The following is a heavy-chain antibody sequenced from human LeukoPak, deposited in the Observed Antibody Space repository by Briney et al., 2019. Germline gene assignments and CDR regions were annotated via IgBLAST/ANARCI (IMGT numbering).Heavy chain of an antibody. CDR3: ARDLWWLLDY. D-gene: IGHD5-12*01. Sequence: PGGSLRLSCAASGFTFSSYSMNWVRQAPGKGLEWVSSISSSSGYIYYADSVKGRFTISRDNAKNSLYLQMNSLRAEDTAVYYCARDLWWLLDYWGQGTLVTVSS. V-gene: IGHV3-21*01. CDR1: GFTFSSYS. CDR2: ISSSSGYI. J-gene: IGHJ4*02.